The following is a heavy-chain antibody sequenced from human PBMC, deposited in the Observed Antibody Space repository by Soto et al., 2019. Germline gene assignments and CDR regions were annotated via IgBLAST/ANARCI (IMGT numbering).Heavy chain of an antibody. CDR2: IIPIFGTA. D-gene: IGHD2-2*01. Sequence: SVKVSCKASGYTFTSYAMHWVRQAPGQRLEWMGGIIPIFGTANYAQKFQGRVTITADESTSTAYMELSSLRSEDTAVYYCARDRDIVVVPLYYYYGMDVWGQGTTVTVSS. CDR3: ARDRDIVVVPLYYYYGMDV. V-gene: IGHV1-69*13. J-gene: IGHJ6*02. CDR1: GYTFTSYA.